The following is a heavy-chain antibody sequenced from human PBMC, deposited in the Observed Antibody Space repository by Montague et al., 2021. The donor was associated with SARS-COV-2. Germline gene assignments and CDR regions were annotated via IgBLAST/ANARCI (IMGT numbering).Heavy chain of an antibody. V-gene: IGHV4-39*02. D-gene: IGHD2-21*01. J-gene: IGHJ4*02. Sequence: SETLSLTCTVSGGSISSSSYYWGWIRQPPGKGLEWIGNIYYSGSAYYNPSLKSRVTISVDTSKNQFSLKLTSVTAADTAVYYCARDGESDVDYWGQGTLVTVSS. CDR2: IYYSGSA. CDR3: ARDGESDVDY. CDR1: GGSISSSSYY.